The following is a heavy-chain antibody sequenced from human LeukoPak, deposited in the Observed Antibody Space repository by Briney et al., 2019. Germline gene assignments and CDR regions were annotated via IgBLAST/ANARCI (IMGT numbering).Heavy chain of an antibody. CDR3: ARSPDCSGGICYRYYYYYGMDV. D-gene: IGHD2-15*01. CDR2: ISSSSGHI. J-gene: IGHJ6*02. CDR1: GFTFSTFS. V-gene: IGHV3-21*01. Sequence: GGSLRLSCAGSGFTFSTFSMNWVRQAPGKGLEWVASISSSSGHIYYADSVRGRFTISRDNAKNSTYLHMNSLRAEDTAVYYCARSPDCSGGICYRYYYYYGMDVWGQGTTVTVFS.